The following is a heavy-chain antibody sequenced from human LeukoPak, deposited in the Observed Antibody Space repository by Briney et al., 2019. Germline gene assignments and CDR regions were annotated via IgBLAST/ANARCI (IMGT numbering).Heavy chain of an antibody. J-gene: IGHJ4*02. Sequence: SETLSLTRAVYGGSFSGYYWSWIRQPPGKGLEWIGEINHSGSTNYNPSLKSRVTISVDTSKNQFSLKLSSVTAADTAVYYCARHPYYDYVWGSYRYGYFDYWGQGTLVTVSS. CDR2: INHSGST. CDR1: GGSFSGYY. CDR3: ARHPYYDYVWGSYRYGYFDY. D-gene: IGHD3-16*02. V-gene: IGHV4-34*01.